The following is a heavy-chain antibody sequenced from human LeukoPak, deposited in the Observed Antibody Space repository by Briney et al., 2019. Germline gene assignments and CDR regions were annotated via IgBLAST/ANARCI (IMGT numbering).Heavy chain of an antibody. Sequence: ASVKVSCKASGYTFTGYYMHWVRQAPGQGLEWMGWINPNSGGTNYAQKFQGRVTMTMDTSISTAYMELSRLRSDDTAVYYCASLIVVVPAAIGYYYMDVWGKGTTVTVSS. CDR2: INPNSGGT. CDR1: GYTFTGYY. V-gene: IGHV1-2*02. D-gene: IGHD2-2*01. J-gene: IGHJ6*03. CDR3: ASLIVVVPAAIGYYYMDV.